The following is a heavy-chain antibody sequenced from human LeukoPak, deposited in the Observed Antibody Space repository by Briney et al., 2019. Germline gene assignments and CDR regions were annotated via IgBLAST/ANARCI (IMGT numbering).Heavy chain of an antibody. CDR2: INTNTGNP. CDR3: ARDFYYDSSGYLEFPESPFDP. V-gene: IGHV7-4-1*02. Sequence: ASVKVSCKASGYTFTSYAMNWVRQAPGQGLEWMGWINTNTGNPTYAQGFTGRFVFSLDTSVSTAYLQISSLKAEGTAVYYCARDFYYDSSGYLEFPESPFDPWGQGTLVTVSS. J-gene: IGHJ5*02. CDR1: GYTFTSYA. D-gene: IGHD3-22*01.